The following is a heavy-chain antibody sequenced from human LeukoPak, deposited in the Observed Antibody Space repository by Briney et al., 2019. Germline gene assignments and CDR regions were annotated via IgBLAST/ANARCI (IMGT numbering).Heavy chain of an antibody. D-gene: IGHD6-13*01. V-gene: IGHV3-11*01. Sequence: GGSLRLSCEASGFTFSDYYMSWIRQAPGKGLEWVSYISSSGSTIYYADSVKGRFTVSRDNAKNSLYLQMNSLRAEDTAVYYCARVGIAAAGWWFDPWGQGTLVTVSS. CDR1: GFTFSDYY. CDR3: ARVGIAAAGWWFDP. CDR2: ISSSGSTI. J-gene: IGHJ5*02.